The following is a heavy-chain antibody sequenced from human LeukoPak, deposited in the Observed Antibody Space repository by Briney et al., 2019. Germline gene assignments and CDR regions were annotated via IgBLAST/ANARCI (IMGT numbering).Heavy chain of an antibody. J-gene: IGHJ5*02. CDR2: IRTRGYGWDT. CDR3: SRGVGSTNRAWFDP. CDR1: GFTFGNYT. D-gene: IGHD2-2*01. V-gene: IGHV3-49*03. Sequence: GGSLRLSCSASGFTFGNYTMSWFRQAPGKGLEWVGFIRTRGYGWDTEYAASVRGRFTISREDSKSIAYMQMNSLKTDVTAVYYCSRGVGSTNRAWFDPWGQGTRVTVSS.